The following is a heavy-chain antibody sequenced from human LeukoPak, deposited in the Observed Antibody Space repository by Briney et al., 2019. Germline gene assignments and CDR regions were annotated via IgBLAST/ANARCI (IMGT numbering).Heavy chain of an antibody. CDR3: ARRSPYSTAWAAFDS. CDR1: GYTFSSYW. CDR2: IYPTDSET. J-gene: IGHJ4*01. Sequence: GESLKTSCKGSGYTFSSYWIGWVRQMPGKGLEWMGIIYPTDSETRYSPSFQGQVTISVDKSINTAYLQWSSLKASDTAMYFCARRSPYSTAWAAFDSWGKGTLVTASS. D-gene: IGHD6-19*01. V-gene: IGHV5-51*01.